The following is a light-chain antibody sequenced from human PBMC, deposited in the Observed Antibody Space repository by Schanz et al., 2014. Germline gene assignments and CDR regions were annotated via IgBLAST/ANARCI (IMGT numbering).Light chain of an antibody. Sequence: QSALTQPPSASGSPGQSVTISCSGTSSDVGGYNYVSWYQQHPGKAPKVMIYEVSKRPSGVPDRFSGSKSGNSASLTVSGLQAEDEADYYCSSYAGSDNVVFGGGTQLTVL. CDR1: SSDVGGYNY. V-gene: IGLV2-8*01. CDR3: SSYAGSDNVV. J-gene: IGLJ2*01. CDR2: EVS.